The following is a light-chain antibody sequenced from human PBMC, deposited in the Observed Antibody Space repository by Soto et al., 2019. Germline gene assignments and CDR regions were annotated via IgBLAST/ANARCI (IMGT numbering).Light chain of an antibody. CDR1: QSLGIW. V-gene: IGKV1-5*01. J-gene: IGKJ1*01. CDR2: DAS. Sequence: DIQMTQSPSTLSASVGDRVTVTCRASQSLGIWLAWHQQKPGKAPKLLIYDASTLKSGVPSRFSGSGSGTKFTLTISSLQPDDFATYYCQEYNSYSGTFSQGTKVDIK. CDR3: QEYNSYSGT.